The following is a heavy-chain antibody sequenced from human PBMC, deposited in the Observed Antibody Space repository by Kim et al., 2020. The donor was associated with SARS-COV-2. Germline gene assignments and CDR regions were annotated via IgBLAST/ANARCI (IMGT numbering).Heavy chain of an antibody. J-gene: IGHJ4*02. CDR3: ARGKGDGLVGATLDLDY. V-gene: IGHV1-46*01. CDR2: INPSGGST. Sequence: ASVKVSCKASGYTFTSYYMHWVRQAPGQGLEWMGIINPSGGSTSYAQKFQGRVTMTRDTSTSTVYMELSSLRSEDTAVYYCARGKGDGLVGATLDLDYWGQGTLVTVSS. CDR1: GYTFTSYY. D-gene: IGHD1-26*01.